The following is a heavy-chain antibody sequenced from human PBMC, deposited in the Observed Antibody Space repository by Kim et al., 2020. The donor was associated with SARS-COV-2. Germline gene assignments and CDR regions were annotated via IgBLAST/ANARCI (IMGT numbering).Heavy chain of an antibody. D-gene: IGHD6-13*01. CDR2: ISWNSGSI. V-gene: IGHV3-9*01. CDR3: AKDIVAYSSSPDY. Sequence: GGSLRLSCAASGFTFDDYAMHWVRQAPGKGLEWVSGISWNSGSIGYADSVKGRFTISRDNAKNSLYLQMNSLRAEDTALYYCAKDIVAYSSSPDYWGQGT. J-gene: IGHJ4*02. CDR1: GFTFDDYA.